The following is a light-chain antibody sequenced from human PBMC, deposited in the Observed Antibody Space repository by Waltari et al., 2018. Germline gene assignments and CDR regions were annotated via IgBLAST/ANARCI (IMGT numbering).Light chain of an antibody. V-gene: IGLV4-69*01. CDR1: SGQTSYA. Sequence: QLLVTQSPSASASLGASAKLTCTLSSGQTSYAIAWLQHQSEKGPRSLFSVNFDGEQTKGEKWPGCLCGMNSDSEQTKGDGIPVRFSGSRSGAEWYLTIYSLQSEDEADYYWQTWDTNIVVFGGGTKVTVL. J-gene: IGLJ2*01. CDR2: VNFDGEQ. CDR3: QTWDTNIVV.